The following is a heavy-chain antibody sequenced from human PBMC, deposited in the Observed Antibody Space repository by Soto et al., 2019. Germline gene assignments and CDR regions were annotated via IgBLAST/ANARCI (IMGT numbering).Heavy chain of an antibody. CDR3: ARISREGCMDV. Sequence: QVTLKESGPVLVKPTETLTLTCTVSGFSLSNARMGVSWIRQPPGKALEWLAHIFSNDEKSYSTSLKSRLTISKYTSKRRFVITMTTMAPVDTATYYCARISREGCMDVWGKGTTVTVSS. J-gene: IGHJ6*04. CDR2: IFSNDEK. CDR1: GFSLSNARMG. D-gene: IGHD1-26*01. V-gene: IGHV2-26*01.